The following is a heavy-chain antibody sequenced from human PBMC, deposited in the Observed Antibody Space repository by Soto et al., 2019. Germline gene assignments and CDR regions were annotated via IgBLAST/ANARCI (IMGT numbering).Heavy chain of an antibody. V-gene: IGHV4-34*01. J-gene: IGHJ6*02. CDR3: ARCNHYYGMDV. CDR1: GGSFTDYY. Sequence: QVQLQQWGAGLLKPSETLSLTCAVYGGSFTDYYWTWIRQPPGKGLEWIGEISHSGATNYNPSLKSRVTISEDTCKNQVSLKVTSVTAAYTAVFYCARCNHYYGMDVWGQGTTVTVSS. CDR2: ISHSGAT.